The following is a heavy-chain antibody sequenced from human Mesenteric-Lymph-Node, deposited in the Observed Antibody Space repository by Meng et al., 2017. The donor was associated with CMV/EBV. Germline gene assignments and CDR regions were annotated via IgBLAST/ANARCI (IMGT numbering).Heavy chain of an antibody. CDR3: ARGDIVVVPAATLSYGMDV. D-gene: IGHD2-2*01. CDR1: GFTFSSYW. V-gene: IGHV3-7*01. J-gene: IGHJ6*02. Sequence: GESLKISCAASGFTFSSYWMSWVRQAPGRGLEWVANIKQDGSEKYYVDSVKGRFTISRDNAKNSLYLQMNSLRAEDTAVYYCARGDIVVVPAATLSYGMDVWGQGTTVTVSS. CDR2: IKQDGSEK.